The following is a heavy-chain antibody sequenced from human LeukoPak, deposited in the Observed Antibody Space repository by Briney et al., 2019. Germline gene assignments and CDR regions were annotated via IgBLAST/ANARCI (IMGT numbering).Heavy chain of an antibody. CDR3: ARGRGYNSFDY. CDR1: GESFSGYY. J-gene: IGHJ4*02. Sequence: PSETLSLTCAVYGESFSGYYWSWIRQPPGKGLEWIGEINHSGSTNYNPSLKSRVTISVDTSKNQFSLKLSSVTAADTAVYYCARGRGYNSFDYWGQGTLVTASS. D-gene: IGHD2/OR15-2a*01. V-gene: IGHV4-34*01. CDR2: INHSGST.